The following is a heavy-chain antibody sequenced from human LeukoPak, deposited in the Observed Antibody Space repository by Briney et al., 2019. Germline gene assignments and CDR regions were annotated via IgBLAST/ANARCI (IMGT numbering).Heavy chain of an antibody. V-gene: IGHV3-23*01. J-gene: IGHJ4*02. Sequence: GGSLRLSCAASGFTFSSYAMSWVRQAPGKGLEWVSAISGSGGSAYYADSVRGRFTISRDNSKNTLYLQMNSLRAEDTAVYYCAKYRRAVRDFFDYWGQGTLVTVSS. CDR3: AKYRRAVRDFFDY. CDR2: ISGSGGSA. CDR1: GFTFSSYA. D-gene: IGHD3-16*02.